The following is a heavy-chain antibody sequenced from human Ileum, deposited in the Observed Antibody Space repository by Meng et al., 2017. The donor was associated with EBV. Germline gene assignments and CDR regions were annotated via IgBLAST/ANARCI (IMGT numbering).Heavy chain of an antibody. V-gene: IGHV4-4*02. J-gene: IGHJ4*02. Sequence: VQGEGTAPGQSKPSRTLSPPCPVFCGSISCSSWWSWVRQPPGKGLELIGEIYHSGSTNYNPFLKSRVTISVAKSKNQFSLNLSSVTAADTAVYYCARVGQWLPIDYWGQGTLVTVSS. CDR3: ARVGQWLPIDY. CDR2: IYHSGST. D-gene: IGHD6-19*01. CDR1: CGSISCSSW.